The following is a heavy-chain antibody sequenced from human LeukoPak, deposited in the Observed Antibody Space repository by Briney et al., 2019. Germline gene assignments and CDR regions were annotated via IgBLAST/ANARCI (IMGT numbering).Heavy chain of an antibody. CDR1: GYTLTELS. J-gene: IGHJ5*02. D-gene: IGHD3-22*01. Sequence: ASVTVSCTVSGYTLTELSMHWVRQAPGKGLEWMGGFDPEDGETIYAQKFQGRVTMTEDTSTDTAYMELSSLRSEDTAVYYCATDRHYYGSSGSYNWFDPWGQGTLVTVSS. CDR3: ATDRHYYGSSGSYNWFDP. V-gene: IGHV1-24*01. CDR2: FDPEDGET.